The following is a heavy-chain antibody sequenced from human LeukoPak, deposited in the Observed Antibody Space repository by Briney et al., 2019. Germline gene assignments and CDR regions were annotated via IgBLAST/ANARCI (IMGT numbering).Heavy chain of an antibody. CDR2: INWSDGST. CDR3: ARVAYSAYDYPTLLPPFDY. J-gene: IGHJ4*02. Sequence: GGSLRLSCADSGFTFSSYEMNWVRQAPGKGLEWVSGINWSDGSTAYADSAKGRFTISRDNAKNSLYLQMNSLRAEDTALYSCARVAYSAYDYPTLLPPFDYWGQGTLVTVSS. V-gene: IGHV3-20*04. CDR1: GFTFSSYE. D-gene: IGHD5-12*01.